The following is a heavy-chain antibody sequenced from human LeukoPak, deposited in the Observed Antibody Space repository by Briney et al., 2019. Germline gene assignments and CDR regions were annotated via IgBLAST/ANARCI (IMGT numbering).Heavy chain of an antibody. V-gene: IGHV3-23*01. CDR3: AKDIQLTY. CDR2: ISSSGSNT. J-gene: IGHJ4*02. CDR1: GFTFSGAA. D-gene: IGHD2-2*01. Sequence: GGSPRLSCEVSGFTFSGAAISWVRQAPGKGLEWVSLISSSGSNTYYADSVKGRFTISRDDSKNTLCLQMNSLRAEDTAVYYCAKDIQLTYWGQGALVTVSS.